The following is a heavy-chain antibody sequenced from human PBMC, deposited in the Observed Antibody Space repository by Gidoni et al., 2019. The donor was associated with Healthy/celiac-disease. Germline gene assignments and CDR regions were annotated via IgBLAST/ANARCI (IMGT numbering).Heavy chain of an antibody. J-gene: IGHJ6*04. CDR2: IIPIVGTA. CDR3: ARGEDDYEILTGYPYYYGMDV. D-gene: IGHD3-9*01. Sequence: QVQLVQSGAEVTKPGSSVKVSCKASVVTFSSYAISWVRQAPGQGLEWMGGIIPIVGTANYAQKVQGRVTITADKSTSTAYMELSRLRSEETAVYYCARGEDDYEILTGYPYYYGMDVWGKGTTVTVSS. V-gene: IGHV1-69*06. CDR1: VVTFSSYA.